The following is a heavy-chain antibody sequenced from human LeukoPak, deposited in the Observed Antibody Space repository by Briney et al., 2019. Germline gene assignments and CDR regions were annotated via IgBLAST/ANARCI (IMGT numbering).Heavy chain of an antibody. Sequence: GGSLRLSCAASGFTFSSYAMSWVRQAPGKGLERVSAISGSGGSTYYADSVKGRFTISRDNSKNTLYLQMNSLRAEDTAVYYCARDFGSDYGDYVGDAFDIWGQGTMVTVSS. CDR1: GFTFSSYA. CDR3: ARDFGSDYGDYVGDAFDI. D-gene: IGHD4-17*01. CDR2: ISGSGGST. J-gene: IGHJ3*02. V-gene: IGHV3-23*01.